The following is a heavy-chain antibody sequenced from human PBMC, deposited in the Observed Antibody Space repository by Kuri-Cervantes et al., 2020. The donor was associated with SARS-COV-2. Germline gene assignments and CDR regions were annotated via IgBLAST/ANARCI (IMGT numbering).Heavy chain of an antibody. CDR2: TRYDGNNQ. J-gene: IGHJ4*02. CDR1: GFTFKTYG. CDR3: ARDSLYYDFWSGLYGPSH. D-gene: IGHD3-3*01. Sequence: GGSLRLSCAASGFTFKTYGMHWVRQAPGKGLEWVAFTRYDGNNQYYGDSVKGRFSISRDNSKNTLYLHMNSLRAEDTAVYYCARDSLYYDFWSGLYGPSHWGQGTLVTVSS. V-gene: IGHV3-30*02.